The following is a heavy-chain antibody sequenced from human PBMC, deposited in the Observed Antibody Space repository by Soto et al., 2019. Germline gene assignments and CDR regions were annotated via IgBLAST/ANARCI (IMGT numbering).Heavy chain of an antibody. J-gene: IGHJ4*02. CDR2: ISSGGST. CDR3: ARDTFGGAYDFCH. CDR1: GFTVTNLY. D-gene: IGHD3-3*01. Sequence: EVQLVESGGGLVRPGGSLRLSCAASGFTVTNLYMTWVRQAPGKGLEWVSVISSGGSTYYADSGKGRFTISRDNSKNTLYLEMNRLRAGDTAVYFCARDTFGGAYDFCHGGQGTLVTVSS. V-gene: IGHV3-66*01.